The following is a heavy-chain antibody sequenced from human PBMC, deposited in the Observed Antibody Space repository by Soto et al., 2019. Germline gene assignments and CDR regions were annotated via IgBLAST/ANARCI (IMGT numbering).Heavy chain of an antibody. CDR2: INAGNGNT. J-gene: IGHJ4*02. CDR3: ARGYSSSWYGY. D-gene: IGHD6-13*01. Sequence: QVQLVQAGAEVKKPGASVKVSCKASGYTFTSYAMHWVRQAPGQRLEWMGWINAGNGNTKYSQKCQGRVTITKNTPASTAYMELSSLRSEDTAVYYCARGYSSSWYGYWGQGTLVTVSS. V-gene: IGHV1-3*01. CDR1: GYTFTSYA.